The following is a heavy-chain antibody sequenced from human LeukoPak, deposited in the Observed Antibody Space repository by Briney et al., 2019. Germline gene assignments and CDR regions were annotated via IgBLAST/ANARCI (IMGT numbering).Heavy chain of an antibody. CDR2: ISYDGSNK. V-gene: IGHV3-30-3*01. D-gene: IGHD4-23*01. CDR1: GFTFSSYA. J-gene: IGHJ4*02. Sequence: GGSLRLSCAASGFTFSSYAMHWVRQAPGKGLEWVAVISYDGSNKYYADSVKGRFTISRDNAKNSLYLQMNSLRAEDTAVYYCARRTSAYGGGNSFWGQGTLVTVSS. CDR3: ARRTSAYGGGNSF.